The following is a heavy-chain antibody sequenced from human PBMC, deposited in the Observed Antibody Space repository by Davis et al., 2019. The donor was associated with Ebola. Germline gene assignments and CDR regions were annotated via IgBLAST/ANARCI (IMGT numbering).Heavy chain of an antibody. CDR1: GGSISSYY. V-gene: IGHV4-34*01. Sequence: PSETLSLTCTVSGGSISSYYWSWIRQPPGKGLEWIGEINHSGSTNYNPSLKSRVTISVDTSKNQFSLKLSSVTAADTAVYYCAREQIWGSSFDYWGQGTLVTVSS. CDR3: AREQIWGSSFDY. J-gene: IGHJ4*02. D-gene: IGHD3-16*01. CDR2: INHSGST.